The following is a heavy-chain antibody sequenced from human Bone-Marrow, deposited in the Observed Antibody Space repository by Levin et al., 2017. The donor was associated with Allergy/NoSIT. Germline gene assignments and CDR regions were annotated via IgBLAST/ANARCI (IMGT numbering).Heavy chain of an antibody. CDR1: GGTFSSYA. Sequence: ASVKVSCKASGGTFSSYAISWVRQAPGQGLEWMGGIIPIFGTANYAQKFQGRVTITADKSTSTAYMELSSLRSEDTAVYYCARGVTNQGGYDAFDIWGQGTMVTVSS. D-gene: IGHD4-17*01. CDR3: ARGVTNQGGYDAFDI. V-gene: IGHV1-69*06. CDR2: IIPIFGTA. J-gene: IGHJ3*02.